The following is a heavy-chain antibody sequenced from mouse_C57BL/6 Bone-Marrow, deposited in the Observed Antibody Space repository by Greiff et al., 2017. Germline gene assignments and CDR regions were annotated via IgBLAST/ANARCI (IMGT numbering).Heavy chain of an antibody. J-gene: IGHJ2*01. CDR2: IWSGGST. CDR3: ASNYYLDY. Sequence: QVQLKESGPGLVQPSQSLSITCTVSGFSLTSYGVHWVRQSPGKGLEWLGVIWSGGSTDYNAAFISRLSISKDNSKSQVFFKMNSLQADDTAIYYCASNYYLDYWGQGTTLTVSS. V-gene: IGHV2-2*01. CDR1: GFSLTSYG.